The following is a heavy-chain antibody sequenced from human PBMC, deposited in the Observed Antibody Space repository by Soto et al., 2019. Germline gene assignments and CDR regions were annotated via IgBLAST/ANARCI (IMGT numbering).Heavy chain of an antibody. D-gene: IGHD2-2*01. CDR1: GFTFDDYA. CDR3: ARHDSTTPYFEPFGP. Sequence: EVQLVESGGGLVQPGRSLRLSCAASGFTFDDYAMHWVRQVPGKGLEWVSGINWNSGSIGYGDSVKGRFAISRDNDANPAQLQMNSLSSEDPAFYYCARHDSTTPYFEPFGPWGQGTLVTVSS. V-gene: IGHV3-9*01. CDR2: INWNSGSI. J-gene: IGHJ5*02.